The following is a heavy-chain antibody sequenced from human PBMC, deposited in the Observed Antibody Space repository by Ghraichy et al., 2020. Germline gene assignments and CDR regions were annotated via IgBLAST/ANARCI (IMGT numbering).Heavy chain of an antibody. Sequence: GESLNISCAASGFTVSSNYMSWVRQAPGKGLEWVSVIYSGGSTYYADSVKGRFTISRDNSKNTLYLQMNSLRAEDTAVYYCAREVGVATMGVWGQGTLVTVSS. CDR1: GFTVSSNY. D-gene: IGHD5-24*01. CDR3: AREVGVATMGV. CDR2: IYSGGST. J-gene: IGHJ4*02. V-gene: IGHV3-66*01.